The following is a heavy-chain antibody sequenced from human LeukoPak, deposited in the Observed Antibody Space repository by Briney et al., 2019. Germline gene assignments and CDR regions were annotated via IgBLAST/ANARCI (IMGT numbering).Heavy chain of an antibody. J-gene: IGHJ6*03. V-gene: IGHV3-7*01. CDR2: IKQDGSEK. CDR1: GFTFSSYW. CDR3: ARYGSSWYRTYYYYYYMDV. Sequence: GGSLRLSCAASGFTFSSYWMSWVRQAPGKGLEWVANIKQDGSEKYYVDSVKGRFTISRDNAKNSLDLQMNSLSAEDTAVYYCARYGSSWYRTYYYYYYMDVWGKGTAVTVSS. D-gene: IGHD6-13*01.